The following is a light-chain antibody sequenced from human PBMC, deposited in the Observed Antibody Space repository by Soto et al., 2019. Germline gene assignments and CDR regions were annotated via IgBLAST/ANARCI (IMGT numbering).Light chain of an antibody. CDR3: SSFSTGSSYVI. V-gene: IGLV2-14*01. J-gene: IGLJ2*01. CDR2: QVT. CDR1: SSDVGNYNY. Sequence: QSVLTQPASVSGSPGQSITISCTGTSSDVGNYNYVSWYQEHPGKAPRLIIYQVTNRPSGVSNRFSGSKSGHTASLTISGLQAEDEADYYCSSFSTGSSYVIFGGGTQLTVL.